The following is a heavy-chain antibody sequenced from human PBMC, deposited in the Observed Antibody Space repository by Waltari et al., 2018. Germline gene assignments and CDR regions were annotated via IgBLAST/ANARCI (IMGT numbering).Heavy chain of an antibody. CDR1: GLTFSNHI. V-gene: IGHV3-30*01. J-gene: IGHJ4*03. Sequence: LQLVESGGGMVQPGRSLRLSCAAPGLTFSNHIIHWVRQAPGKGLEWVAAISYDGSIYYAESVKGRFTIAGDNSKTIVYLQLNSLRDEDTSIYYCAREGGSSGYAGYFD. CDR3: AREGGSSGYAGYFD. D-gene: IGHD6-25*01. CDR2: ISYDGSI.